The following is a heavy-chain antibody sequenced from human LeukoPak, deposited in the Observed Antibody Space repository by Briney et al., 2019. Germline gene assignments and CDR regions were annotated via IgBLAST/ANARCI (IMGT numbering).Heavy chain of an antibody. V-gene: IGHV4-34*01. J-gene: IGHJ4*02. CDR2: INHSGST. CDR3: ARTRGIAAAGTGFAY. Sequence: PSETLSLTCAVYGGSFSGYYWSWIRQPPGKGLEWIGEINHSGSTNYNPSLKSRVTISVDTSKNQFSLKLSSVTAADTAVHPCARTRGIAAAGTGFAYWGQGTLVTVSS. D-gene: IGHD6-13*01. CDR1: GGSFSGYY.